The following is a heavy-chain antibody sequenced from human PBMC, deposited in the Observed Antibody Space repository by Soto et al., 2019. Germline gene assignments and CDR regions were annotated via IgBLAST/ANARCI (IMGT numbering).Heavy chain of an antibody. Sequence: EVQLLESGGGLVQPGGSLRLSCVGSGFIFNTDGMSWVRQAPGKGLEWVSGTSGDGDNAYYADSVKGRFTISRDNSKNTFYLQMNSLRAEDTAIYFCAKVGGNGQWGFVKNWFDPWGQGTLVSVSS. V-gene: IGHV3-23*01. J-gene: IGHJ5*02. CDR3: AKVGGNGQWGFVKNWFDP. CDR1: GFIFNTDG. CDR2: TSGDGDNA. D-gene: IGHD6-19*01.